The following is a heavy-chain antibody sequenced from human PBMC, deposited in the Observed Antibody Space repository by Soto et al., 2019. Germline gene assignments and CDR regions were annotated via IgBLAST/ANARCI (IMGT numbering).Heavy chain of an antibody. D-gene: IGHD1-26*01. CDR2: IYYSGST. V-gene: IGHV4-59*01. J-gene: IGHJ3*02. CDR3: ARDREGDFDI. Sequence: SETLTLTCTVSGGSISSYYWSWIRQPPGKGLEWIGYIYYSGSTNYNPSLKSRVTISVDTSKNQFSLKLSSVTAADTAVYYCARDREGDFDIWGQGTMVTVSS. CDR1: GGSISSYY.